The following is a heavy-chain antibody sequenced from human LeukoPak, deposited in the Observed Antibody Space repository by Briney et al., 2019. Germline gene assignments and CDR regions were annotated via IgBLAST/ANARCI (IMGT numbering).Heavy chain of an antibody. CDR2: ISGSGGST. Sequence: GGSLRLSCAASGFTFSSYAMSWVRPAPGKGLEWVSAISGSGGSTYYADSVKGRFTISRDNSKNTLYLQMNSLRAEDTAVYYCATSSSPLDDAFDIWGQGTMVTVSS. CDR3: ATSSSPLDDAFDI. V-gene: IGHV3-23*01. D-gene: IGHD6-6*01. CDR1: GFTFSSYA. J-gene: IGHJ3*02.